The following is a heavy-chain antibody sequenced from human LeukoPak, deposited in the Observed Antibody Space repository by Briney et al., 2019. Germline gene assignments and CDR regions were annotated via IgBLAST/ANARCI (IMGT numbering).Heavy chain of an antibody. CDR3: ARQDFWSDLLSESFDY. CDR1: GGSISSSSYY. D-gene: IGHD3-3*01. CDR2: IYYSGST. Sequence: SETLSLTCTVSGGSISSSSYYWGWIRQPPGKGLEWIGSIYYSGSTYYNPSLKSRVTISVDTSKNQFSLKMSSVTAADTAVYYCARQDFWSDLLSESFDYRGQGTLVTVSS. J-gene: IGHJ4*02. V-gene: IGHV4-39*01.